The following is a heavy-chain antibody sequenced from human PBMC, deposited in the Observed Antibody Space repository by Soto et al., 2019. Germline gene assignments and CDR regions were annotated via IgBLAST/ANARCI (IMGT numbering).Heavy chain of an antibody. CDR2: FYYSGIT. J-gene: IGHJ5*02. D-gene: IGHD2-2*01. CDR1: GGSISSTHDY. V-gene: IGHV4-39*07. CDR3: ARCSLVVVPAPGFDP. Sequence: PSETLSLTCTVSGGSISSTHDYWGWIRQPPGKGLEWIGSFYYSGITYYNPSLKSRITMSVDTSKNQFSLKLSSVSAADTALYYCARCSLVVVPAPGFDPWGRGTLVTAPQ.